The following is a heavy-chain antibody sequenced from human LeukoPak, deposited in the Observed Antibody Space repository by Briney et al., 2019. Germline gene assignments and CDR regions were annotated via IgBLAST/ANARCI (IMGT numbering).Heavy chain of an antibody. Sequence: GGSLRLSCAASGFTFSSYGMHWVRQAPGKGLEWVAFIRYDGSNKYYADSVKGRFTISRDNSKNTLYLQMNSLRAEDTAVYYCAKEEVGATTNHIDYWGQGTLVTVSS. D-gene: IGHD1-26*01. CDR3: AKEEVGATTNHIDY. CDR2: IRYDGSNK. CDR1: GFTFSSYG. V-gene: IGHV3-30*02. J-gene: IGHJ4*02.